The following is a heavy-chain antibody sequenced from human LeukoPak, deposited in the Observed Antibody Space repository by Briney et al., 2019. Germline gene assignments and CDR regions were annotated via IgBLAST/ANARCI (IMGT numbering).Heavy chain of an antibody. J-gene: IGHJ4*02. CDR3: AKGAYCSSTGCPQDY. Sequence: GRSLRLSCAASGFTFSSYAMHWVRQAPGKGLEWVAVISYDGSNKYYADSVKGRFTISRDNSKNTLYLQMNSLRAEDTAVYYCAKGAYCSSTGCPQDYWGQGTLVTVSS. V-gene: IGHV3-30-3*01. CDR1: GFTFSSYA. CDR2: ISYDGSNK. D-gene: IGHD2-2*01.